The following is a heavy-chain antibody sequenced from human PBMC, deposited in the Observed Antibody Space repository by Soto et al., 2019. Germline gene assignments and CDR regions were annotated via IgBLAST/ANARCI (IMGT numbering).Heavy chain of an antibody. Sequence: DVQLVESGGGLVKPGGSLRLSCAASGFTFSTYNMNWVRQAPGKGLEWVSSIPSSTSYIFYADSVKGRFTISRDNAKNSLYLQMNSLRAEDTAVYYCARDFGVILRFGESWGQGTLVTVSS. CDR2: IPSSTSYI. J-gene: IGHJ5*02. CDR3: ARDFGVILRFGES. D-gene: IGHD3-10*01. V-gene: IGHV3-21*01. CDR1: GFTFSTYN.